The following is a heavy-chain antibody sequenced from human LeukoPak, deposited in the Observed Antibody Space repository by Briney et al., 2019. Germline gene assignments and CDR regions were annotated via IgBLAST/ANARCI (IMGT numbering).Heavy chain of an antibody. Sequence: RSSETLSLTCTVSGGSISSSSYYWSWIRQPPGKGLEWIGYIYYSGSTNYNPSLKSRVTISVDTSKNQFSLKLSSVTAADTAVYYCARGPYYYGSGSYPGPYYMDVWGKGTTVTISS. CDR1: GGSISSSSYY. CDR2: IYYSGST. D-gene: IGHD3-10*01. CDR3: ARGPYYYGSGSYPGPYYMDV. J-gene: IGHJ6*03. V-gene: IGHV4-61*01.